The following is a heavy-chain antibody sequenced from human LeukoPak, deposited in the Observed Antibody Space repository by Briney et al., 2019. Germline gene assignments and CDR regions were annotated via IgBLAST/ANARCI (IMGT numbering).Heavy chain of an antibody. J-gene: IGHJ4*02. CDR1: GGSISSGSYY. D-gene: IGHD3-10*01. Sequence: SETLSLTCTVSGGSISSGSYYWSWIRHPAGKGLEWIGRIYTSGSTNYNSSLKSRVTISVDTSKNQFSLKLSSVTAADTAVYYCAGNYYGSGSYYSEDRYWGQGTLVTVSS. CDR2: IYTSGST. V-gene: IGHV4-61*02. CDR3: AGNYYGSGSYYSEDRY.